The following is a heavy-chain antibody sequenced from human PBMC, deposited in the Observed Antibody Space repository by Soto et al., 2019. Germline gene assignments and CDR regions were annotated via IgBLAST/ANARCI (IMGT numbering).Heavy chain of an antibody. CDR2: ISSSGSTI. D-gene: IGHD5-18*01. CDR1: GFTFSDYY. Sequence: GGSLRLSCAASGFTFSDYYMSWIRQTPGKGLEWVSYISSSGSTIYYADSVKGRFTISRDNAKNSLYLQMNSLRAEDTAVYYCARDGPWIQLRTFDIWGQGTMVTVSS. V-gene: IGHV3-11*01. J-gene: IGHJ3*02. CDR3: ARDGPWIQLRTFDI.